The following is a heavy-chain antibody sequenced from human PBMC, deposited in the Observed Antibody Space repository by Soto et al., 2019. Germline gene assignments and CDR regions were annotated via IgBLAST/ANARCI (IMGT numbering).Heavy chain of an antibody. CDR2: INHSGGT. D-gene: IGHD6-13*01. J-gene: IGHJ5*02. CDR3: ARGRRQQLVRSKYDWFDP. Sequence: PSETLSLTCAVYGGSFSAYYWRWIRQPPGKGLEWIGEINHSGGTNYNPSLKSRLAMSVDRSKNQVSLNLSSVTAADTAAYYCARGRRQQLVRSKYDWFDPWGQGTLVTVSS. V-gene: IGHV4-34*01. CDR1: GGSFSAYY.